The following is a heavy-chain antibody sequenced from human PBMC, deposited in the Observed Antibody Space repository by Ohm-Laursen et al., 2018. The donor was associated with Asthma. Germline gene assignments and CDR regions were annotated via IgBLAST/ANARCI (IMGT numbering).Heavy chain of an antibody. V-gene: IGHV3-7*01. D-gene: IGHD2-21*02. J-gene: IGHJ4*02. CDR3: ARVGDATFDL. Sequence: SLRLSCSASEFTFRLSCMSWVRQAPGKGLEWVATTNQHGTETYYVDSVRGGFTISRDNTLDALYLQMDSLRGEDTAAYFCARVGDATFDLWGQGTLVSVAS. CDR1: EFTFRLSC. CDR2: TNQHGTET.